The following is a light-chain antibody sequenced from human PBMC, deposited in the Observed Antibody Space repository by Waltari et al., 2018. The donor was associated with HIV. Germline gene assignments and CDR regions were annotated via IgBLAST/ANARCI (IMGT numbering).Light chain of an antibody. CDR3: CSYAGSSNWV. Sequence: QSALTQTASVSGSPGQSTPTSCTGSSSDVGSYNLVSWYQQHPGKAPKLMIYEGIKRPSGVSNRFSGSKSGNTASLTISGLQAEDEADYYCCSYAGSSNWVFGGGTKVTVL. CDR2: EGI. V-gene: IGLV2-23*01. J-gene: IGLJ3*02. CDR1: SSDVGSYNL.